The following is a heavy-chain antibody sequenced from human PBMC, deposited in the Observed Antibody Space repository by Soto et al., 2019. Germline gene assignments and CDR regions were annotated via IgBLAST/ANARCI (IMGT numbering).Heavy chain of an antibody. J-gene: IGHJ4*02. CDR1: GGSFSGYY. V-gene: IGHV4-34*01. CDR2: INHSGST. CDR3: ARGSILGEGPSFDY. D-gene: IGHD2-21*01. Sequence: PSETLSLTSAVYGGSFSGYYWSWIRQPPGKGLEWIGEINHSGSTNYNPSLKSRVTISVDTSKNQFSLKLSSVTAADTAVYYCARGSILGEGPSFDYWGQGTLVTVSS.